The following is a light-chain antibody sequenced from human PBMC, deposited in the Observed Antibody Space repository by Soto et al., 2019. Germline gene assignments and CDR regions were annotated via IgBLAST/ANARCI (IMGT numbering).Light chain of an antibody. CDR2: DVS. Sequence: QSALTQPRSVSGSPGQSVTISCTGTSSDVGGYSYVSWYQQHPGKAPKLLIYDVSKRPSGVPDRFSGSKSGNTASLTISGLQAEDEGDYYCCSFAGSYSHVFGTGTKVTVL. CDR1: SSDVGGYSY. CDR3: CSFAGSYSHV. V-gene: IGLV2-11*01. J-gene: IGLJ1*01.